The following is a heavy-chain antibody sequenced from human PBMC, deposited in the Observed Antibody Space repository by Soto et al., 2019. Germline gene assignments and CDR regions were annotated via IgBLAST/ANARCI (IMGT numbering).Heavy chain of an antibody. CDR1: GFTFTNYG. V-gene: IGHV3-30*03. J-gene: IGHJ4*02. CDR2: ISYDGTNK. Sequence: QVQLVESGGGEVQPGKSLRLSCAASGFTFTNYGMHWVRQAPGKGLECVALISYDGTNKFYADSVKGRFTVSRDNSKNTLYLQMNSLRPEDTAVYYCGAGQYFSDYWGQGTLVIVSS. D-gene: IGHD6-13*01. CDR3: GAGQYFSDY.